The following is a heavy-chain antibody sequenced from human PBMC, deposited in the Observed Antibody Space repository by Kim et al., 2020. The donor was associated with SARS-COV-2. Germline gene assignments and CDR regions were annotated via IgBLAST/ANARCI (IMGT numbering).Heavy chain of an antibody. CDR1: GFTFSSYG. D-gene: IGHD3-22*01. CDR2: ISYDGSNK. Sequence: GGSLRLSCAASGFTFSSYGMHWVRQAPGKGLEWVAVISYDGSNKYYADSVKGRFTISRDNSKNTLYLQMNSLRAEDTAVYYCAKDRNYYDSSGYYYFYYWGQGTLATVSS. V-gene: IGHV3-30*18. J-gene: IGHJ4*02. CDR3: AKDRNYYDSSGYYYFYY.